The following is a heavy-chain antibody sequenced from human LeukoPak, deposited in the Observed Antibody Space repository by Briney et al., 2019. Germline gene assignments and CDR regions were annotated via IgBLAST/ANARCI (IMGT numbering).Heavy chain of an antibody. D-gene: IGHD3-16*02. Sequence: GGSLRLSRTASGFTFSTYEMNWVRQAPGKGLEWISYISGSGSSIFYADSLQGRFTVSRDNAKNSVYLQMNSLRAEDTAVYYCAREGGFGYDDAFDTWGHGTTVTVSS. CDR1: GFTFSTYE. CDR2: ISGSGSSI. V-gene: IGHV3-48*03. J-gene: IGHJ3*02. CDR3: AREGGFGYDDAFDT.